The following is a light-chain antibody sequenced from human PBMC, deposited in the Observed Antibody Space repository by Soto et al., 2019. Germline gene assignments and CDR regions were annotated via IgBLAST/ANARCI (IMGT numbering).Light chain of an antibody. J-gene: IGLJ2*01. V-gene: IGLV3-21*01. CDR2: YDN. CDR1: NIGSRS. Sequence: SYELTQPASVSVAPGKTARITGGGNNIGSRSVHWYQQRPGQAPVVVIYYDNVRPSGIPERVSGSKSGDTATLTISRVEAGDEADYYCQMWDRSSDHPVFGGGTKRTVL. CDR3: QMWDRSSDHPV.